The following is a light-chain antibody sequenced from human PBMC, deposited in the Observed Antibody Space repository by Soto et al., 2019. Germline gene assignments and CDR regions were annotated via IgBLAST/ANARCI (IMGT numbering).Light chain of an antibody. V-gene: IGLV2-8*01. CDR1: SSDVGGYNY. CDR2: EVS. J-gene: IGLJ2*01. CDR3: SSYAGSNKGV. Sequence: QSVLTQPPSASGSPGQSVTISCTGTSSDVGGYNYVSWYKQHPGKAPKLMIYEVSKRPSGVPDRFSGSKSGNTASLTVSGLQAEDEADYYCSSYAGSNKGVFGGGTKLTVL.